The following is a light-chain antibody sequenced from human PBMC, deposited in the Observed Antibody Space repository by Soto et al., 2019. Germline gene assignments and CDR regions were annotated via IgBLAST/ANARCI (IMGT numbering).Light chain of an antibody. V-gene: IGKV3-20*01. CDR3: HEFDSSRT. J-gene: IGKJ1*01. CDR1: QSVSSTY. Sequence: EIVLTQSPGTLSLSPGERATLSCRASQSVSSTYLVWYQQKPGQAPRPLIYGASSRASGIPDRFSGSGSGTDFTLTISRLEPEDFAVYYCHEFDSSRTFGQGTKVDIK. CDR2: GAS.